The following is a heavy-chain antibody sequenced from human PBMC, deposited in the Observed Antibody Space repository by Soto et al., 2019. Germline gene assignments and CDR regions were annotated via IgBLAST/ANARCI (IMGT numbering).Heavy chain of an antibody. CDR1: GYTFTSHG. V-gene: IGHV1-18*01. CDR3: ARHQTWNYYFFDY. CDR2: ISTYNGIT. J-gene: IGHJ4*02. D-gene: IGHD1-7*01. Sequence: GASVKVSCKTSGYTFTSHGVSWVRQAPGQRLEWMGWISTYNGITNYAQKFQGRVTMTTDTSTSTAYMEVRGLTSDDTAVYYCARHQTWNYYFFDYWGQGTLVTV.